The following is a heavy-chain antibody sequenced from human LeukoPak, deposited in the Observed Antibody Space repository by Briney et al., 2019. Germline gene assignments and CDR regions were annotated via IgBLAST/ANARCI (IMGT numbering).Heavy chain of an antibody. J-gene: IGHJ4*02. V-gene: IGHV4-34*01. D-gene: IGHD4-17*01. CDR3: ARDHDYGDYGNDY. CDR1: GGSFSGYY. CDR2: INHSGST. Sequence: MPSETLSLTCAVYGGSFSGYYWSWIRQPPGKGLEWIGEINHSGSTNYNPSLKSRVTISVDTSKNQFSLKLSSVTAADTAVYYCARDHDYGDYGNDYWGQGTLVTVSS.